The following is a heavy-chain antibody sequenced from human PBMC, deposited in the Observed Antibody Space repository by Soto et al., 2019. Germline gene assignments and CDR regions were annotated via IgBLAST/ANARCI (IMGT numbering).Heavy chain of an antibody. Sequence: QVQLVQSGAEVKKPGASVKVSCKASGYTFTSYGISWVRQAPGQGLGWMGWISAYNGNTNYAQKLQGRVTMTTDTSPRTAYMELRSLRSDDTAVYYCARDRAYSYGSTPYFYYYYGMDVWGQGPTVTVSS. V-gene: IGHV1-18*04. CDR2: ISAYNGNT. J-gene: IGHJ6*02. CDR3: ARDRAYSYGSTPYFYYYYGMDV. D-gene: IGHD5-18*01. CDR1: GYTFTSYG.